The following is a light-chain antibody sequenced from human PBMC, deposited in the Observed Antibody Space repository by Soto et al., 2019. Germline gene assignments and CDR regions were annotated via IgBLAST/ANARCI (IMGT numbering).Light chain of an antibody. CDR1: SSDVGAYNY. Sequence: QSALTQPPSASGSPGQSVTISCTGTSSDVGAYNYVSWYQQPPGKAPKLLIYDVSKRPSGVPDRFSGSKSGNTASLTVSGLQPEDEGDYYCSSYAGSNYPYVFGTGTKLTVL. CDR3: SSYAGSNYPYV. J-gene: IGLJ1*01. CDR2: DVS. V-gene: IGLV2-8*01.